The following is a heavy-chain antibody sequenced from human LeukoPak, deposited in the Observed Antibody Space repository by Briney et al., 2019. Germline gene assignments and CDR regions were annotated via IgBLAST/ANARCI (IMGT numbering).Heavy chain of an antibody. D-gene: IGHD2-2*02. J-gene: IGHJ6*02. CDR1: GGSFSGYY. CDR3: ARGKGYCSSTSCYTGNYYYGMDV. CDR2: INHSGST. Sequence: PSETLSLTCAVYGGSFSGYYWSWIRQPPGKGLEWIGEINHSGSTNYNPSLKSRVTISVDTSKYQFSLKLSSVTAADTAVYYCARGKGYCSSTSCYTGNYYYGMDVWGQGTTVTVSS. V-gene: IGHV4-34*01.